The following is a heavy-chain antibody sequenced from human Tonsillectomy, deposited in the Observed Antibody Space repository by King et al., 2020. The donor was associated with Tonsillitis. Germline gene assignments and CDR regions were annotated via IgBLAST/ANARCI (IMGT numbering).Heavy chain of an antibody. D-gene: IGHD2-15*01. J-gene: IGHJ4*01. V-gene: IGHV3-66*01. CDR3: ARDGLGYCSGGSCYYGGY. CDR2: IYSGGST. Sequence: QLVQSGGGLVQPGGSLRLSCAASGFTVSSNYMSWVRQAPGKGLEWVSVIYSGGSTYYADSVKGRFTISRDNSKNTLYLQMNSLRAEDTAVYYCARDGLGYCSGGSCYYGGYWGHGTLVTVSS. CDR1: GFTVSSNY.